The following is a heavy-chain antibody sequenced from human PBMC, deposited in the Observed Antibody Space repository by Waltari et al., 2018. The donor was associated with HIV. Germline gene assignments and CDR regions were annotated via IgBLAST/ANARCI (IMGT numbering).Heavy chain of an antibody. Sequence: DVYLVESGGGVVTTGGSIRLTFEAAGFELGPYSLNWVRQSPMRGLEWVASIRRGNNEKNYLDSVRGRFVISRDNSESSVYLQMDSLREEDTATYFCVRDDPGYGPIDFWGQGTLVTVSS. CDR2: IRRGNNEK. D-gene: IGHD3-10*01. J-gene: IGHJ4*02. V-gene: IGHV3-21*04. CDR1: GFELGPYS. CDR3: VRDDPGYGPIDF.